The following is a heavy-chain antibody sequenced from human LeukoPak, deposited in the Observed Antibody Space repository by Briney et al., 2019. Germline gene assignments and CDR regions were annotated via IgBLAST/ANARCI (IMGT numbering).Heavy chain of an antibody. CDR1: GFTFSSYG. V-gene: IGHV3-21*01. CDR3: ARDREYSSSLFDY. J-gene: IGHJ4*02. CDR2: ISSSSSYI. Sequence: PGGSLRLSCAASGFTFSSYGMNWVRQAPGKGLEWVSSISSSSSYIYYADSVKGRFTISRDNAKNSLYLQMNSLRAEDTAVYYCARDREYSSSLFDYWGQGTLVTVSS. D-gene: IGHD6-6*01.